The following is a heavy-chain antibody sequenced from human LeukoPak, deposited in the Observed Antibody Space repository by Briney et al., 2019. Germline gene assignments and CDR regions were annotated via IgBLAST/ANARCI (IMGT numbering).Heavy chain of an antibody. D-gene: IGHD3-16*02. CDR3: ARLQTYDYVWGSYRYPFDY. V-gene: IGHV5-51*01. CDR2: IYPADSDT. Sequence: GESLKISCKGSGYSFNSYWLGWVRQMPGKGLEWMGIIYPADSDTRYSPSFQGQVTMSAEKSITTAYLQWSSLRASDTAMYYCARLQTYDYVWGSYRYPFDYWGQGTLVTVSS. J-gene: IGHJ4*02. CDR1: GYSFNSYW.